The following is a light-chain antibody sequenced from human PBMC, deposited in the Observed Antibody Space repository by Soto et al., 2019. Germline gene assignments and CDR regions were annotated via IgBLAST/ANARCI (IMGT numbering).Light chain of an antibody. CDR3: QQSHNLPCT. CDR2: DTS. Sequence: DSQMTQSASSLSASEGDGVPVTYQASQDIVKNLNWYQHKPGKATKLLIYDTSALETGVPSRFRGSGSGTDFTFTISSLQPEDIATNYCQQSHNLPCTVGPGTKGDI. CDR1: QDIVKN. V-gene: IGKV1-33*01. J-gene: IGKJ3*01.